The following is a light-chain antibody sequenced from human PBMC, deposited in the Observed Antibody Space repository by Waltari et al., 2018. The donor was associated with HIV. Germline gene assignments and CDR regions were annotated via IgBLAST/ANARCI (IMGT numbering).Light chain of an antibody. CDR1: SGHSSYA. J-gene: IGLJ2*01. CDR3: QTWGTGIHVV. Sequence: QLVLTQSPSASAYLGASVKLTCTLSSGHSSYAIAWHQQQPEKGPRYLMKLNSDGSHSKGDGIPDRFSGSSSGAERYLTISSLQSEDEADYYCQTWGTGIHVVFGGGTKLTVL. V-gene: IGLV4-69*01. CDR2: LNSDGSH.